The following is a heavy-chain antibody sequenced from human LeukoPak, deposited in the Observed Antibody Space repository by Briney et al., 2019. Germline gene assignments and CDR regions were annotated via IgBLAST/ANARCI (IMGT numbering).Heavy chain of an antibody. CDR1: GGSISEISYY. V-gene: IGHV4-39*01. CDR2: IYYSGST. CDR3: ARGGYCSSTSCYIGWFDP. D-gene: IGHD2-2*02. Sequence: SETLSLTCSVSGGSISEISYYWGWIRQPPGKGLEWIGNIYYSGSTYNNPSLESRVVISVDTSRNQFSLKLTSVTARDTAVYYCARGGYCSSTSCYIGWFDPWGQGTLVTVSS. J-gene: IGHJ5*02.